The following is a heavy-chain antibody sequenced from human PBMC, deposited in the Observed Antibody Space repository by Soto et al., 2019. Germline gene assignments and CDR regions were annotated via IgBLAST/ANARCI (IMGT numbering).Heavy chain of an antibody. V-gene: IGHV3-53*01. Sequence: GGSLRLSCAASGFTVSSNYMSWVRQAPGKGLEWVSVIYSGGSTYYADSVKGRFTISRDNSKNTLYLQMNSLRAEDTAVYYCARDGILERGTIFGVVYYYYYGMDVWGQGTTVTVSS. CDR3: ARDGILERGTIFGVVYYYYYGMDV. D-gene: IGHD3-3*01. J-gene: IGHJ6*02. CDR2: IYSGGST. CDR1: GFTVSSNY.